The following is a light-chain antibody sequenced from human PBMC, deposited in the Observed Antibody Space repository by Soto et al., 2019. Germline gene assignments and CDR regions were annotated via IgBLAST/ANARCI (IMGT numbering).Light chain of an antibody. CDR1: QSVGNN. J-gene: IGKJ5*01. CDR2: CAP. CDR3: QQYNNWPPIT. V-gene: IGKV3-15*01. Sequence: EIVMTQSPATLSVSPGERVTLSCRASQSVGNNLAWYQQKPGQAPRLLVYCAPTRASGFPARFSGSGSGTEFTLTISSLQSEDFAVYYCQQYNNWPPITFGQGTRLEIK.